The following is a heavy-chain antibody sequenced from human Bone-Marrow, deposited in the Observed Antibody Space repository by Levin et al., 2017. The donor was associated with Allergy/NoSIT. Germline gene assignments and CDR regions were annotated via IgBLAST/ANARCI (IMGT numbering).Heavy chain of an antibody. V-gene: IGHV3-30-3*01. D-gene: IGHD3-10*01. J-gene: IGHJ3*02. Sequence: SCAASGFTFSSYAMHWVRQAPGKGLEWVAVISYDGSNKYYADSVKGRFTISRDNSKNTLYLQMNSLRAEDTAVYYCARASREPEDYYGSGTRGAFDIWGQGTMVTVSS. CDR2: ISYDGSNK. CDR1: GFTFSSYA. CDR3: ARASREPEDYYGSGTRGAFDI.